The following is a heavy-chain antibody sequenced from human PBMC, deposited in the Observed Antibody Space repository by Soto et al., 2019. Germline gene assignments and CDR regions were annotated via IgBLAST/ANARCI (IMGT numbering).Heavy chain of an antibody. V-gene: IGHV4-59*12. CDR3: ARFFRMIPYYYGLDV. D-gene: IGHD3-16*01. CDR2: IYYSGST. CDR1: GGSISNYY. J-gene: IGHJ6*02. Sequence: SETLSLPCSVSGGSISNYYWRWIRQPPGKGLEWIGYIYYSGSTNYNPSLKSRVTISVDTSKNQFFLKLSSVTAADTAVYYCARFFRMIPYYYGLDVWGQGTTVTVSS.